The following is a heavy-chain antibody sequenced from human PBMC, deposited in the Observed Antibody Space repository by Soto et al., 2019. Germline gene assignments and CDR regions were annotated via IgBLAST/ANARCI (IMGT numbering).Heavy chain of an antibody. D-gene: IGHD2-15*01. CDR1: GGSISSYY. CDR2: IYYSGST. CDR3: ARDRRSGGSRGTFDP. Sequence: SETLSLTCTVSGGSISSYYWSWIRQPPGKGLEWIGYIYYSGSTNYNPSPKSRVTISVDTSKNQFSLKLSSVTAADTAVYYCARDRRSGGSRGTFDPWGQGTLVTVSS. J-gene: IGHJ5*02. V-gene: IGHV4-59*01.